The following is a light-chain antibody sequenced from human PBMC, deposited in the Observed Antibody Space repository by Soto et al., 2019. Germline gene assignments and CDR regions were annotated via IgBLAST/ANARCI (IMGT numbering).Light chain of an antibody. CDR3: GTWDSSLSAGV. V-gene: IGLV1-51*02. CDR1: GPSIGRNL. Sequence: SLVAQPPPVSGAPGEKGTSSSSGGGPSIGRNLVSWYRQVPGTAPKLLIYEDKKRPSGIPDRFSASKSGTSASLGITGLQTGDEADYYCGTWDSSLSAGVFGTGTKDTVL. CDR2: EDK. J-gene: IGLJ1*01.